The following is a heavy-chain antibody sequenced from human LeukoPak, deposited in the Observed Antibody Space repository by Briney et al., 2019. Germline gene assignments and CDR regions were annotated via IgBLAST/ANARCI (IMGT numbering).Heavy chain of an antibody. D-gene: IGHD6-19*01. V-gene: IGHV4-39*07. Sequence: SETLSLTCTVSGGSISSSSYYWGWIRQPPGKGLEWIGSIYYSGSTYYNPSLKSRVTISVDTSKNQFSLKLSSVTAADTAVYYCARDPSIAVAGTVDYYGMDVWGQGTTVTVSS. CDR1: GGSISSSSYY. J-gene: IGHJ6*02. CDR3: ARDPSIAVAGTVDYYGMDV. CDR2: IYYSGST.